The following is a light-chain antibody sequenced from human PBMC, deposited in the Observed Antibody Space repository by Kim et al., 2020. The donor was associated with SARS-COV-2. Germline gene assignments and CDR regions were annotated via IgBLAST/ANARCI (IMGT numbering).Light chain of an antibody. V-gene: IGLV1-47*01. CDR2: RNN. CDR1: SSNIGSNY. CDR3: ASWDDSLSGVV. Sequence: QSVLTQPPSASGTPGQRVTISCSGDSSNIGSNYVYWYQQFPGMAPKLLIYRNNVRPSGVPDRFSVSKSGTSGSLAISGLRSEDEADYCCASWDDSLSGVVFGGGTQLTVL. J-gene: IGLJ2*01.